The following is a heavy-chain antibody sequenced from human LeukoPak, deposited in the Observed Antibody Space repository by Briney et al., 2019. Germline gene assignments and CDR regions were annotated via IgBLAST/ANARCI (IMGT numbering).Heavy chain of an antibody. D-gene: IGHD2-21*02. CDR1: VGSICSYD. Sequence: SETLSLTCTLSVGSICSYDWLWLRQPPGKALEWVGYNSYSGSTNYNPSLKSRVTISVDTSKNQFSLKLSSVTAADTAVYYCARGFGDCGGDCYSFPDYWGQGTLVTVSS. J-gene: IGHJ4*02. V-gene: IGHV4-59*01. CDR3: ARGFGDCGGDCYSFPDY. CDR2: NSYSGST.